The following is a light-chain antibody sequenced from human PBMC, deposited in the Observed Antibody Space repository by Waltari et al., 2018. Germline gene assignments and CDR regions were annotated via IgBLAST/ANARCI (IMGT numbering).Light chain of an antibody. CDR1: QTVSSR. V-gene: IGKV3D-15*01. CDR2: DAS. CDR3: QQESNWSHT. J-gene: IGKJ3*01. Sequence: EIVMTQSPATLSLSPGERVTLSCRASQTVSSRLAWYQQKPGQSPRLLIYDASRRATGIPDRFSGSGSGTEFTLTISSLEPEDVAVYFCQQESNWSHTFGPGTKLEIK.